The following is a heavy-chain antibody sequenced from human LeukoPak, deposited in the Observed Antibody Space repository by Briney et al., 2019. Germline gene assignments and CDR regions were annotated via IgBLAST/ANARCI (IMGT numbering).Heavy chain of an antibody. CDR1: GFTFSSYW. V-gene: IGHV3-7*01. J-gene: IGHJ4*02. D-gene: IGHD6-6*01. CDR3: ARVRGSSYFDY. Sequence: GGSLRLSCAASGFTFSSYWMSWVRQAPGKGLEWVANIKQDGSEKYYVDSVKGRFTIPRDNAKNSLYLQMNSLRAEDTAVYYCARVRGSSYFDYWGQGTLVTVSS. CDR2: IKQDGSEK.